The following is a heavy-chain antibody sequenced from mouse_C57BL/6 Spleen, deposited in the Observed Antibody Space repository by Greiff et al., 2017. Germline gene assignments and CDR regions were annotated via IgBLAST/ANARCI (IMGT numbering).Heavy chain of an antibody. CDR1: GYTFTSYW. CDR3: ARSLLLQYAMDY. CDR2: IHPNSGST. D-gene: IGHD1-1*01. J-gene: IGHJ4*01. Sequence: VQLQQPGAELVKPGASVKLSCKASGYTFTSYWMHWVKQRPGQGLEWIGMIHPNSGSTNYNEKFKSKATLTVDKSSSTAYMQLSSRTSEDSAVYYCARSLLLQYAMDYWGQGTSVTVSS. V-gene: IGHV1-64*01.